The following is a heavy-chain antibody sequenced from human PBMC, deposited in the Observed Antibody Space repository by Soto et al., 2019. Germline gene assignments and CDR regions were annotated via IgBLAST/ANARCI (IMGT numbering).Heavy chain of an antibody. D-gene: IGHD2-2*01. Sequence: QVQLVQSGAEVKKPGASVKVSCKASGYTFTSYDINWVRQATGQGLEWMGWMNPNSGNTGYAQKFQGRVTMTRNTPKRQAFMGLGRPRPEDTAVFFWSIGDPAMSSDYWGQGTLVTVSS. V-gene: IGHV1-8*01. J-gene: IGHJ4*02. CDR3: SIGDPAMSSDY. CDR2: MNPNSGNT. CDR1: GYTFTSYD.